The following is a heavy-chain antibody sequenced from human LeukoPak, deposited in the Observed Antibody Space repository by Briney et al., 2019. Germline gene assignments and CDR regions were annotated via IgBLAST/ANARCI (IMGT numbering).Heavy chain of an antibody. CDR1: GFSVSNYY. Sequence: GGYLSLSCAASGFSVSNYYMSWVRQAPGKGLEWVSVIYSGGNTYYTDSVKGRFTISRDNPKNTVFLQMGSLRGEDTAVYYCARCYYDGSGFYYYFDCWGQGTLVTVSS. D-gene: IGHD3-22*01. V-gene: IGHV3-53*01. CDR3: ARCYYDGSGFYYYFDC. CDR2: IYSGGNT. J-gene: IGHJ4*02.